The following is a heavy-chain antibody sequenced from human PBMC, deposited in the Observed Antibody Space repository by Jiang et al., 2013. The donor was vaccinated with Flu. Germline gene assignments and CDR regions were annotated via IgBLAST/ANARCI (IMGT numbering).Heavy chain of an antibody. V-gene: IGHV3-49*03. CDR3: SRSFFDSSGYWRDY. CDR1: GFSFGDYT. J-gene: IGHJ4*02. CDR2: IRSKASGGTT. Sequence: QLVESGGGLVQPGRSLRLSCTVSGFSFGDYTMSWFRQAPGKGLEWVGVIRSKASGGTTQYAASVKGRFTISRDDSRSIAYLQMNSLKAEDTAVYFCSRSFFDSSGYWRDYWGQGTLVTVSS. D-gene: IGHD3-22*01.